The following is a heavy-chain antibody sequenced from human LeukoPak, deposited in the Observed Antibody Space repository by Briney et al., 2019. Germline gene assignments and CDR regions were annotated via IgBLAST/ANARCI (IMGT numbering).Heavy chain of an antibody. V-gene: IGHV4-30-4*08. CDR1: GGSISSGDYY. CDR2: IYYSGST. D-gene: IGHD3-3*01. Sequence: SSETLSLTCTVSGGSISSGDYYWSWIRQPPGKGLEWIGYIYYSGSTYYNPSLKSRVTISVDTSKNQFSLKLSSVTAADTAVYCCARVDTLGYDFWTWGQGTLVTVSS. J-gene: IGHJ5*02. CDR3: ARVDTLGYDFWT.